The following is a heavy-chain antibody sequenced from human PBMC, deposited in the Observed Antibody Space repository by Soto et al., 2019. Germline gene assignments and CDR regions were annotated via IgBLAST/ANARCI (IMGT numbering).Heavy chain of an antibody. CDR1: GYTFTSYA. D-gene: IGHD1-1*01. J-gene: IGHJ4*02. CDR3: AREPVGTYYFDY. V-gene: IGHV1-3*01. Sequence: ASVKVSRTASGYTFTSYAMHCVRQAPGQRLGWMGWINAGNGNTKYSQKFQGRVTINPDTSKNQFSLQLNSVTPEDTGVYYCAREPVGTYYFDYWGQGTLVTVSS. CDR2: INAGNGNT.